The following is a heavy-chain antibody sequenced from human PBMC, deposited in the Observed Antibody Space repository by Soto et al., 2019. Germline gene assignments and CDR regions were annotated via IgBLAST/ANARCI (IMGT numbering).Heavy chain of an antibody. V-gene: IGHV1-69*12. Sequence: QVQLVQSGAEVKKPGSSVKVSCKASGGTFSSYAISWVRQAPGQGLEWMGGIIPIFGTANYAQKFQGRVTINADESASAADMALSSLRAADTAVYYCASDGSSSSAAYYYYGMDVWGRGTTVAVSS. CDR1: GGTFSSYA. CDR2: IIPIFGTA. D-gene: IGHD6-6*01. CDR3: ASDGSSSSAAYYYYGMDV. J-gene: IGHJ6*02.